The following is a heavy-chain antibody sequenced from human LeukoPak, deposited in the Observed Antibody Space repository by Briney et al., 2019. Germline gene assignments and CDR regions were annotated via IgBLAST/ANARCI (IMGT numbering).Heavy chain of an antibody. CDR1: GFTFSRYS. CDR2: ISGSSSYN. D-gene: IGHD2-15*01. V-gene: IGHV3-21*01. J-gene: IGHJ4*02. Sequence: PGGSLRLSCAASGFTFSRYSMNWVRQAAGKGLEWVSSISGSSSYNYYADSVKGPFTVSRDNAKNSLYLQMNGLRAEDTAVYYCARDSEAYCSGGSCSMFDYWGQGTLVTVSS. CDR3: ARDSEAYCSGGSCSMFDY.